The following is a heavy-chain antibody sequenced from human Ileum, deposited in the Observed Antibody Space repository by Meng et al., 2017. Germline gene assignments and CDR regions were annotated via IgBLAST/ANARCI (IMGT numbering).Heavy chain of an antibody. CDR2: ISQESGRT. V-gene: IGHV4-4*02. Sequence: QVQLQGAGPGLGKPSGTLALTCAGSGDSISSRDWWSWVRQPPGKGLEWIGEISQESGRTNYNPSLKSRVTISLDKSKNQFSLNLNSVTAADTAVYYCVRNEGYSLGDWGQGTLVTVSS. CDR1: GDSISSRDW. CDR3: VRNEGYSLGD. J-gene: IGHJ4*02. D-gene: IGHD2-21*01.